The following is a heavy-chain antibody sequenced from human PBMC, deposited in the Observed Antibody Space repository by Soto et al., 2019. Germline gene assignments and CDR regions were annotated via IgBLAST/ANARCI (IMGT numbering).Heavy chain of an antibody. D-gene: IGHD5-12*01. J-gene: IGHJ4*02. Sequence: QVRLVESGGGVVQPGRSLRLSCAASGFIFSGYAMHWVRQAPGKGLEWVAVISYDGNTQYYADSVKGRFTVYRDNSKNILYVQMNNLRAEDTAIYYCAKETNAYEIDYWGQGTLVTVSS. CDR2: ISYDGNTQ. V-gene: IGHV3-30-3*01. CDR3: AKETNAYEIDY. CDR1: GFIFSGYA.